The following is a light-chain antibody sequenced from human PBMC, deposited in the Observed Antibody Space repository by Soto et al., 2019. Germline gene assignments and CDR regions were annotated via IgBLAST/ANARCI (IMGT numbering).Light chain of an antibody. J-gene: IGKJ1*01. V-gene: IGKV3-15*01. CDR1: QSVSTK. Sequence: EIVMTQSPATLSVSPGERDTLSCRASQSVSTKVAWYQQKPGQAPRLLIYSVSTRATGIPARFSGSGSGTEFTLTISSLQSEDFAIYYCQQYNNWPPWTVGQGTKVEIK. CDR2: SVS. CDR3: QQYNNWPPWT.